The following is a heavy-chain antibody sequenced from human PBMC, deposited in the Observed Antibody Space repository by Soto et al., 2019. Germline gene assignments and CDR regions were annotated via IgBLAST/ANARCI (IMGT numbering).Heavy chain of an antibody. J-gene: IGHJ4*02. CDR2: IKSKTAGGTT. V-gene: IGHV3-15*01. D-gene: IGHD3-22*01. Sequence: EVQLVESGGGLVKPGGSVRLSCAASGFTFSNAWMSWVRQAPGKGLEWVGRIKSKTAGGTTEYDAPVKDRFTISRDDSKNTLYLLMNSLKTEDTAVYYCARGHRSSGKIFDSWGQGTLVTVSS. CDR3: ARGHRSSGKIFDS. CDR1: GFTFSNAW.